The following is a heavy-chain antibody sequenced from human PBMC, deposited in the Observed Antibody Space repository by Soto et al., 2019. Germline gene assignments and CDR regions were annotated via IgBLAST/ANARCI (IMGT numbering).Heavy chain of an antibody. CDR2: IFWDDDR. CDR3: ARYLYYFGSRDSVVYYSYYMDV. Sequence: SGPTLVKPTQTLTLTCTLSGLSLSTNGVGVGWIRQPPGKALEWLALIFWDDDRRYSPSLKGRLTITKDTSKYQVVLTLTNMDPVDTATYYCARYLYYFGSRDSVVYYSYYMDVWGKGTTVTVSS. CDR1: GLSLSTNGVG. V-gene: IGHV2-5*02. D-gene: IGHD3-10*01. J-gene: IGHJ6*03.